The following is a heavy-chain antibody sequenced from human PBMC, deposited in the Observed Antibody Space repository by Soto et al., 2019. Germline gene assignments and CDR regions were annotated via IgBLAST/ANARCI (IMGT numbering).Heavy chain of an antibody. CDR3: ARDPGPYYFDY. J-gene: IGHJ4*02. V-gene: IGHV3-30-3*01. CDR2: ISYDGSNK. Sequence: GGSLRLSCAASGFTFSSYAMHWVRQAPGKGLEWVAVISYDGSNKYYADSVKGRFTISRDNSKNTLYLQMNSLRAEDTAVYYCARDPGPYYFDYWGQGTLVTVSS. CDR1: GFTFSSYA.